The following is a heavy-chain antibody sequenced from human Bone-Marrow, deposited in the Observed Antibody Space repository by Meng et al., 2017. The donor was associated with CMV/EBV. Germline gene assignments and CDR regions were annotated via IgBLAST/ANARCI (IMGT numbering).Heavy chain of an antibody. Sequence: SVKVSCKASGGTFSSYAISWVRQAPGQGLEWMGGIIPIFGTANYAQKFQGRVTITTDESTSTAYMELSSLRSEDTAVYYCARVGVVPAAMGGNWFDPWGQGTLVTVSS. CDR1: GGTFSSYA. V-gene: IGHV1-69*05. D-gene: IGHD2-2*01. CDR3: ARVGVVPAAMGGNWFDP. J-gene: IGHJ5*02. CDR2: IIPIFGTA.